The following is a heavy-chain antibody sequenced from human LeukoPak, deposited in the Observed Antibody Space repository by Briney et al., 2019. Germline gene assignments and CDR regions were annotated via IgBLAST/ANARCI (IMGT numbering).Heavy chain of an antibody. Sequence: PGGSLRLSCAASGFTFSSYAMSWVRQAPGKGLEWVSAISGSGGSTYYADSVKGRFTISRDNSKNTLYLQMNSLRAEDTAVYYCAKDFWFAELFLSYFQHWGQGTLVTVSS. CDR3: AKDFWFAELFLSYFQH. V-gene: IGHV3-23*01. J-gene: IGHJ1*01. CDR2: ISGSGGST. D-gene: IGHD3-10*01. CDR1: GFTFSSYA.